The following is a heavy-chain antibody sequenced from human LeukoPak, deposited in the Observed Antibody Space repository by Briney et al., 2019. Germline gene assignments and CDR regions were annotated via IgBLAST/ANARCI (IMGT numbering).Heavy chain of an antibody. CDR2: ISGSGGDI. V-gene: IGHV3-23*01. J-gene: IGHJ3*02. Sequence: QTGGSLRFSCAASGFTFSSYGMSWVRQAPGKGLEWVSVISGSGGDIDYADSMKGRFTISRDNSKNTLYVQLNSLKVEDTAVYYCAKGVSASSYSPLDIWGQGTMVTVSS. CDR1: GFTFSSYG. D-gene: IGHD2-2*01. CDR3: AKGVSASSYSPLDI.